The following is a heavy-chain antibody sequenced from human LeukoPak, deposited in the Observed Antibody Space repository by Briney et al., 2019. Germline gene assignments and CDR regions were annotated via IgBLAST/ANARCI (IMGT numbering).Heavy chain of an antibody. D-gene: IGHD3-22*01. V-gene: IGHV3-23*01. Sequence: GGSLRLSCAASGFTFSSYAMSWVRQAPGKGLEWVSGISGSGGSTYYADSVKGRFTISRDNSKNTLYLQMHSLRAEDTAVYYCAKDRVGSGYFEYSFDYWGQGTLVTVSS. CDR1: GFTFSSYA. CDR2: ISGSGGST. J-gene: IGHJ4*02. CDR3: AKDRVGSGYFEYSFDY.